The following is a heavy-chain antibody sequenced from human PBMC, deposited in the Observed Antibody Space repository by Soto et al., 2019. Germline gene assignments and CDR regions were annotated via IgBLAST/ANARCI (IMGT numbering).Heavy chain of an antibody. CDR3: ARGRGLVVPAAGGDYYYGMDV. J-gene: IGHJ6*02. CDR2: IYYSGST. CDR1: GGSISSGGYY. Sequence: QVPLQESGPGLVKPSQTLSLTCTVSGGSISSGGYYWSWIRQHPGKGLEWIGYIYYSGSTYYNPSLKSRVTISVDTSKNQFSLKLSSVTAADTAVYYCARGRGLVVPAAGGDYYYGMDVWGQGTTVTVSS. D-gene: IGHD2-2*01. V-gene: IGHV4-31*03.